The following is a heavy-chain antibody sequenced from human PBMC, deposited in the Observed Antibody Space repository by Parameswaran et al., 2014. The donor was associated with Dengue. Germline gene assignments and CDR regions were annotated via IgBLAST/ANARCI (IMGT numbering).Heavy chain of an antibody. J-gene: IGHJ6*03. Sequence: VRQALTKLEWMGWINAGNGNTKYSQKFQGRVTITRDTSASTAYMELSSLRSEDTAVYYCARENWNYEFAYYYYYMDVWGKGPGHRLL. D-gene: IGHD1-7*01. V-gene: IGHV1-3*01. CDR2: INAGNGNT. CDR3: ARENWNYEFAYYYYYMDV.